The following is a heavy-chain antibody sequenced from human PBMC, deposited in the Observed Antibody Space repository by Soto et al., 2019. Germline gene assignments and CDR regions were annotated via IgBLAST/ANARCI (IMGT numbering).Heavy chain of an antibody. D-gene: IGHD3-22*01. CDR2: ISGSGGST. CDR3: PRESPPKYYYDSSSYPDFDY. Sequence: GGSLRLSCAASGFTFSSYAMSWVRQAPGKGLEWVSAISGSGGSTYYAETVKGRFTISRDNAKNSLYLQMNSLRDEDTAVYYCPRESPPKYYYDSSSYPDFDYWGQGT. J-gene: IGHJ4*02. CDR1: GFTFSSYA. V-gene: IGHV3-23*01.